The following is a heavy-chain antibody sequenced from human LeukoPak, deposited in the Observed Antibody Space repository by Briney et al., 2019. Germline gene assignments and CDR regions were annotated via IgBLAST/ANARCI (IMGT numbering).Heavy chain of an antibody. CDR1: GGSISSSSYY. CDR2: IYYSGST. J-gene: IGHJ4*02. V-gene: IGHV4-39*07. Sequence: ASETLSLTCTVSGGSISSSSYYWGWIRQPPGKGLEWIGSIYYSGSTNYNPSLKSRVTISVDTSKNQFSLKLSSVTAADTAVYYCAREQQLTFDYWGQGTLVTVSS. D-gene: IGHD6-13*01. CDR3: AREQQLTFDY.